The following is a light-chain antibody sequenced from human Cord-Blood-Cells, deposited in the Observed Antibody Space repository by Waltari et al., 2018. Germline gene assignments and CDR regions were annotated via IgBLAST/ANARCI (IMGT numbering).Light chain of an antibody. Sequence: QSALTQPASVSGSPGQPITISCTGTRSDVGCYNLVSWYQQHPGKAPKLMIYEVSKRPSGVSNRFSGSKSGNTASLTISGLQAEDEADYYCCSYAGSSTFYVVFGGGTKLTVL. CDR2: EVS. CDR3: CSYAGSSTFYVV. V-gene: IGLV2-23*02. J-gene: IGLJ2*01. CDR1: RSDVGCYNL.